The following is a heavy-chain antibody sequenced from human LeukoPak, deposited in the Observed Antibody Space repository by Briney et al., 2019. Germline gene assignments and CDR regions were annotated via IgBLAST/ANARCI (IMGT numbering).Heavy chain of an antibody. V-gene: IGHV1-2*06. J-gene: IGHJ4*02. Sequence: GASVKVSCKASGYTFTGYYLYWARQAPGQGLEWMGRINCNSGGTDYGQKFQGRVTMTRDTSVTTAYMELSRLTSDDTAVYYCARDTSRAAGPRWGQGTLVTVSS. CDR2: INCNSGGT. CDR3: ARDTSRAAGPR. CDR1: GYTFTGYY. D-gene: IGHD6-13*01.